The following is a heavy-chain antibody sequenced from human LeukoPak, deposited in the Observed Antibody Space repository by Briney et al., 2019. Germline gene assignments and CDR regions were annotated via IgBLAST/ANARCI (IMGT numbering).Heavy chain of an antibody. CDR2: INSDGTST. J-gene: IGHJ5*02. D-gene: IGHD5-18*01. CDR3: AMSTAS. Sequence: GGSLRLSCAASGFTFSNYWMHWVRHAPGRGLVWVSRINSDGTSTGYADSVKGRFTISRDNAKNTLYLQMNSLRAEDTAVYYCAMSTASWGQGTLVTVSS. CDR1: GFTFSNYW. V-gene: IGHV3-74*01.